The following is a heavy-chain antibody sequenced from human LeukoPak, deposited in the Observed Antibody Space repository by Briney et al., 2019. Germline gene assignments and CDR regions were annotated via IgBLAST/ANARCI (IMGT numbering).Heavy chain of an antibody. CDR1: GFTVRSNS. V-gene: IGHV3-48*04. J-gene: IGHJ5*02. D-gene: IGHD2-15*01. Sequence: GGSLRLSCAASGFTVRSNSMNWVREAPGKGLGWVSYISSRRGSIYYADSVKGRFNISRDNAKHSLYLEMNSLSADDTAVYYCARDYCSGGACHQILTWGQGTLVTVSS. CDR2: ISSRRGSI. CDR3: ARDYCSGGACHQILT.